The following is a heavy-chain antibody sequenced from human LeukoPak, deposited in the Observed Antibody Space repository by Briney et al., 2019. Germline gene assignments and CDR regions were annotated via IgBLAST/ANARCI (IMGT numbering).Heavy chain of an antibody. D-gene: IGHD2-2*01. J-gene: IGHJ4*02. Sequence: GGSLRLSCAAPGFTFSSYAMSWVRQAPGKGLEWVSAISGSGGSTYYADSVKGRFTISRDNSKNTLYLQMNSLRAEDTAVYYCAKSEKRFATATGVVPAAIDYWGQGTLVTVSS. V-gene: IGHV3-23*01. CDR3: AKSEKRFATATGVVPAAIDY. CDR2: ISGSGGST. CDR1: GFTFSSYA.